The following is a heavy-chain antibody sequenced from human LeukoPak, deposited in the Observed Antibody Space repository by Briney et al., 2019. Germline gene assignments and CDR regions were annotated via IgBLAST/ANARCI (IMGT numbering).Heavy chain of an antibody. D-gene: IGHD3-10*01. V-gene: IGHV4-30-2*01. CDR3: ARVGSYHFDY. J-gene: IGHJ4*02. CDR1: GDFISSGGYY. CDR2: IYHSGGT. Sequence: SETLSLTCTVSGDFISSGGYYWSWIRQPPGKGLYWIGYIYHSGGTYYNPSLKSRVTISVDRSKNQFSLKLNSVTAADTAVYYCARVGSYHFDYWGQGTLVTVSS.